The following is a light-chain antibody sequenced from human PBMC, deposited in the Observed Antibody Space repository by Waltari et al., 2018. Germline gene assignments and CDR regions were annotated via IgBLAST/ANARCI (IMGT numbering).Light chain of an antibody. CDR3: SSYISSDTLEL. V-gene: IGLV2-14*03. Sequence: QSALTQPASVSGSPGQSITISCTGTSSHVGGYNYVSWYQQHPGKAPKLIIFDVSNRPSGVSSRFSGSKSGNTASLTISGLQAQDEADYYCSSYISSDTLELFGGGTSLTVL. CDR1: SSHVGGYNY. J-gene: IGLJ2*01. CDR2: DVS.